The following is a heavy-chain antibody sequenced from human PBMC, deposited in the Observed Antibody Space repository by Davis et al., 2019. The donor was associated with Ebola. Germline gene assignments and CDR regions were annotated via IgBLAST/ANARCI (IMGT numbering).Heavy chain of an antibody. Sequence: ASVKVSCKASGYTFTSYAMHWVRQAPGQRLEWMGWINAGNGNTKYSQKFQGRVTITADESTSTAYMELSSLRSEDTAVYYCARSSGSYYDAFDIWGQGTMVTVSS. CDR1: GYTFTSYA. V-gene: IGHV1-3*01. D-gene: IGHD1-26*01. CDR2: INAGNGNT. J-gene: IGHJ3*02. CDR3: ARSSGSYYDAFDI.